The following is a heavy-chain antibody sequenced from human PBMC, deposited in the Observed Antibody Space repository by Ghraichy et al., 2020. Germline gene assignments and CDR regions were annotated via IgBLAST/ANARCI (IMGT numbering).Heavy chain of an antibody. V-gene: IGHV3-23*01. CDR2: VSGGGGST. CDR1: GFSFSNYV. CDR3: AKGVRYFDWEPGDY. Sequence: GGSLRLSCAASGFSFSNYVMSWVRQAPGKRLEWVSAVSGGGGSTYYADSLKGRFTVSRDNSKNTLFLQLNSLRAEDTAVYYCAKGVRYFDWEPGDYWGQGILVTVSS. J-gene: IGHJ4*02. D-gene: IGHD3-9*01.